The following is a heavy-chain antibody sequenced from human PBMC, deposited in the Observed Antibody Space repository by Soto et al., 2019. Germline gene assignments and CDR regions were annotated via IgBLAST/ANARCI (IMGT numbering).Heavy chain of an antibody. CDR3: ARVPYYYDSSPGGYFDC. CDR1: GGSFSGYY. Sequence: SETLSLTCAVYGGSFSGYYWSWIRQPPGKGLEWIGEINHSGSTNYNPSLKSRVTISVDTSKNQFSLKLSSVTAADTAVYYCARVPYYYDSSPGGYFDCWGQGTLVTVS. CDR2: INHSGST. D-gene: IGHD3-22*01. J-gene: IGHJ4*02. V-gene: IGHV4-34*01.